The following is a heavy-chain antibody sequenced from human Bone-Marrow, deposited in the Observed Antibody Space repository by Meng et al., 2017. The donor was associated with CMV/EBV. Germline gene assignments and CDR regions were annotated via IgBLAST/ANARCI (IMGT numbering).Heavy chain of an antibody. CDR2: INPSGGST. Sequence: ASVKVSCKACGYTFTNYYMHWVRQAPGQGLEWMGIINPSGGSTSYAQKFQGRVTMTRDTSTSTVYMELSSLRFEDTAVYYCARAPYSSSSGGEYGMDVWGPGTTVTFSS. J-gene: IGHJ6*02. CDR3: ARAPYSSSSGGEYGMDV. D-gene: IGHD6-6*01. V-gene: IGHV1-46*01. CDR1: GYTFTNYY.